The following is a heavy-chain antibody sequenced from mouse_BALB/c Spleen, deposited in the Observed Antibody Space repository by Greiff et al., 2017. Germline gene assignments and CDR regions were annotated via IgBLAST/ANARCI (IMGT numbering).Heavy chain of an antibody. CDR1: GFNIKDTY. CDR3: ARSTMITWFAY. D-gene: IGHD2-4*01. CDR2: IDPANGNT. V-gene: IGHV14-3*02. Sequence: VQLKQSRAELVKPGASVKLSCTASGFNIKDTYMHWVKQRPEQGLEWIGRIDPANGNTKYDPKFQGKATITADTSSNTAYLQLSSLTSEDTAVYYCARSTMITWFAYWGQGTLVTVSA. J-gene: IGHJ3*01.